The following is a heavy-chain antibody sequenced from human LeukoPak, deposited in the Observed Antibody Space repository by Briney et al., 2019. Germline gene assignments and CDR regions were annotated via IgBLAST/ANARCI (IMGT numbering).Heavy chain of an antibody. CDR1: GYTFTSYG. J-gene: IGHJ4*02. V-gene: IGHV1-18*01. CDR2: ISAYNGNT. D-gene: IGHD3-22*01. Sequence: ASVKVSCKASGYTFTSYGISWVRQAPGQGLEWMGWISAYNGNTNYAQKLQGRVTMTTDTSTSTAYMELRSLRSDDTAVYYCARSPYYYDSSGYNYFDYWGQGTLVTVSS. CDR3: ARSPYYYDSSGYNYFDY.